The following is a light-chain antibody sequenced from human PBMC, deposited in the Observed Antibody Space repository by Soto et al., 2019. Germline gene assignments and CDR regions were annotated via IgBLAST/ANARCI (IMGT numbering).Light chain of an antibody. CDR2: GSS. CDR1: QSVSNNY. V-gene: IGKV3-20*01. Sequence: EVVLTQSPGTLSLSPGERATLSCRASQSVSNNYLAWYQQKPGQSPKLRIFGSSDRATGIPDRFSGSGSGTDFTLTISRLAPEDFAVYYCQQYGSSPPYTFGQGTKLSIK. J-gene: IGKJ2*01. CDR3: QQYGSSPPYT.